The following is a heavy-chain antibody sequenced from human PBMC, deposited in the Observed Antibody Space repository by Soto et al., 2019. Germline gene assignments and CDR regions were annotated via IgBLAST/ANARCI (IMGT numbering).Heavy chain of an antibody. Sequence: PGESLKISCKGSGYSFTSYWIGWVRQMPGKGLEWMGIIYPGDSDTRYSPSFQGQVTISADKSISTAYLQWSSLKASDTAMYYCARSLLITFGGALDAFDIWGQGTMVTVSS. D-gene: IGHD3-16*01. CDR3: ARSLLITFGGALDAFDI. CDR2: IYPGDSDT. V-gene: IGHV5-51*01. J-gene: IGHJ3*02. CDR1: GYSFTSYW.